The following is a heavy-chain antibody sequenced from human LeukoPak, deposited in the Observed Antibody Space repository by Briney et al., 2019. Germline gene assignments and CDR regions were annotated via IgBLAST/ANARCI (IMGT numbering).Heavy chain of an antibody. V-gene: IGHV1-69*04. CDR1: GGTFSSYA. Sequence: GASVKVSCKASGGTFSSYAISWVRQAPGQGLEWMGRIIPILGIANYAQKFQGRVTITADKSTSTAYMELSSLRSEDTAVYYCARDGPSGSYSFDYWGQGTLVTVSS. CDR3: ARDGPSGSYSFDY. CDR2: IIPILGIA. D-gene: IGHD1-26*01. J-gene: IGHJ4*02.